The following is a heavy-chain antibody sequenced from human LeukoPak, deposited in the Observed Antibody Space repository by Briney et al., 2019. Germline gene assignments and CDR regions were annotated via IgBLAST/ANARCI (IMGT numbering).Heavy chain of an antibody. CDR1: GFSVSSSC. CDR2: IYSGGGT. V-gene: IGHV3-66*01. J-gene: IGHJ4*02. CDR3: ARGLNGFSYDY. Sequence: GGSLRLSCAASGFSVSSSCMSWVRQAPGKGLEWVSVIYSGGGTYYADSVKGRFTVSRDNSKSTLYLQMNSLRAEDTAVYYCARGLNGFSYDYWGQGTLVTVSS. D-gene: IGHD2/OR15-2a*01.